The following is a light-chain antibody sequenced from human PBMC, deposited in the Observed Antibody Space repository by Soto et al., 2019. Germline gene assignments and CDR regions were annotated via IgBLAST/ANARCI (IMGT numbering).Light chain of an antibody. CDR3: QAYDYSLTAFV. V-gene: IGLV2-14*01. Sequence: QSALTQPASVSGSPGQSITISCTGTSSDVGGYNYVSWYQQHPGKAPKLMIYEVSNRPSGFSNRFSGSKSGNTASLTISGLQAEDEADYYCQAYDYSLTAFVFGGGTKLTVL. J-gene: IGLJ3*02. CDR2: EVS. CDR1: SSDVGGYNY.